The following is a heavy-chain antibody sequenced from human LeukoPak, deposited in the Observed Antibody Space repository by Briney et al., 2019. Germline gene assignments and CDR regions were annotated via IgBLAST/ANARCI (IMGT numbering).Heavy chain of an antibody. CDR2: LSGSGGST. Sequence: GGSLRLSCAASGFTFNSNGMTWVRQAPGKGLEWVSGLSGSGGSTFYADSVKGRFTISRDNSKNTLYLQMNSLRADDAAVYFCAKAFGTGWSAAEYFQHWGQGTLVTVSS. J-gene: IGHJ1*01. CDR1: GFTFNSNG. V-gene: IGHV3-23*01. D-gene: IGHD6-19*01. CDR3: AKAFGTGWSAAEYFQH.